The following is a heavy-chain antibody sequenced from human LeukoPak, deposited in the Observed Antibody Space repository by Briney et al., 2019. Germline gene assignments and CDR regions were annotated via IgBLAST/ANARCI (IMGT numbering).Heavy chain of an antibody. CDR2: ISWNSGTI. Sequence: GGSLRLSCAASGFTFYDYAMHWVRQAPGKGLEWVSGISWNSGTIVYADSVEGRFTISRDNAKNSLYLQMNSLRAEDMALYYCAKDVATRRLYYFDYWGQGTLVTVSS. D-gene: IGHD6-6*01. CDR1: GFTFYDYA. CDR3: AKDVATRRLYYFDY. J-gene: IGHJ4*02. V-gene: IGHV3-9*03.